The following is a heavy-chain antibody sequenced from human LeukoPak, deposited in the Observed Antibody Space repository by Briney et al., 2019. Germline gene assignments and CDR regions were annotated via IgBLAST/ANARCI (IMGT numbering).Heavy chain of an antibody. CDR1: GYMFTNYA. Sequence: ASVKVSCKASGYMFTNYAMNWVRQAPGQGLEWMGWINTNTGNPTYAQGFTGRFVFSLDSSVSTAYLQISSLKAEDTAVYYCARDFPYNRMYPIWFDPWGQGTLVTVSS. CDR3: ARDFPYNRMYPIWFDP. V-gene: IGHV7-4-1*02. D-gene: IGHD2/OR15-2a*01. J-gene: IGHJ5*02. CDR2: INTNTGNP.